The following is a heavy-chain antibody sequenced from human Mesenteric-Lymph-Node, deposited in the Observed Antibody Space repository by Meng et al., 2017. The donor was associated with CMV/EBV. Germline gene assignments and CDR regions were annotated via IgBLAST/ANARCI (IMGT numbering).Heavy chain of an antibody. J-gene: IGHJ5*02. D-gene: IGHD1-7*01. V-gene: IGHV1-8*03. CDR2: MNPNNDNT. CDR1: GYTFTSYD. Sequence: ASVKVSCKASGYTFTSYDINWVRQATGQGLEWMGWMNPNNDNTGYARKLQGRVTITGNTSISTAYMELSSLRSEDTAVYYCARDSGLELNWFDPWGQGTLVTVSS. CDR3: ARDSGLELNWFDP.